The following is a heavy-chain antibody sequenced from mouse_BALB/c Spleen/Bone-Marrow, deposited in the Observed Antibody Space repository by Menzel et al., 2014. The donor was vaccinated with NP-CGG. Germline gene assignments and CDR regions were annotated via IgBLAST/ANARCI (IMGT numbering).Heavy chain of an antibody. CDR3: ARPGSSSGYFDY. D-gene: IGHD1-1*01. J-gene: IGHJ2*01. Sequence: EVQLVESGGGLVQPGGSRKLSCAASGFTFSSFAMHWVRQAPEKGLEWVAYISSGSSTIYYADTVMGRFTISRDNPKNTLFLQMTSLRSEDTAMYYCARPGSSSGYFDYWGQGTTLTVSS. CDR1: GFTFSSFA. V-gene: IGHV5-17*02. CDR2: ISSGSSTI.